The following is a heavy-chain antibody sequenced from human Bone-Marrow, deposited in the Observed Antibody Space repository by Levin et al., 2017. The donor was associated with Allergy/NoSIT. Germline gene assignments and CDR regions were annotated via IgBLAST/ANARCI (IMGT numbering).Heavy chain of an antibody. CDR1: GYSISSSNW. J-gene: IGHJ6*02. CDR3: ARSPGAAHRFWVYGMDV. Sequence: SQTLSLTCAVSGYSISSSNWWGWIRQPPGKGLEWIGYIYYSGSTYYNPSLKSRVTMSVDTSKNQFSLKLSSVTAVDTAVYYCARSPGAAHRFWVYGMDVWGQGTTVTVSS. CDR2: IYYSGST. D-gene: IGHD6-6*01. V-gene: IGHV4-28*01.